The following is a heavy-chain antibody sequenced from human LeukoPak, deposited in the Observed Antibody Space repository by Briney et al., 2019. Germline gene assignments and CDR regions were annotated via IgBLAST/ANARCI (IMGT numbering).Heavy chain of an antibody. Sequence: GASAKVSCKASGYTFTIYGISWVPQAPGQGLEWMGWISACNGNTNYAQKLQGRVTMTTHTSTSTAYMELRSLRSDDTAVYYCATRAVAGTDLRDYWGQGTLVTVSS. CDR2: ISACNGNT. V-gene: IGHV1-18*01. CDR1: GYTFTIYG. CDR3: ATRAVAGTDLRDY. D-gene: IGHD6-19*01. J-gene: IGHJ4*02.